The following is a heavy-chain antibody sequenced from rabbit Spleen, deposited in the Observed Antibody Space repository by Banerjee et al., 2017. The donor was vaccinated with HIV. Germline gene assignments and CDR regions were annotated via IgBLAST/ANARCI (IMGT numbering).Heavy chain of an antibody. J-gene: IGHJ4*01. CDR1: GIDFSSSDY. CDR2: IDSGSSGST. CDR3: ARGSATMTMVITGYYLNL. Sequence: QQQLEESGGGLVKPGGTLTLTCKASGIDFSSSDYMCWVRQAQGKGLEWIACIDSGSSGSTYYATWAKGRFTISKTSSTTVTLQMTSLTLADTATYFCARGSATMTMVITGYYLNLWGPGTLVTVS. D-gene: IGHD2-1*01. V-gene: IGHV1S45*01.